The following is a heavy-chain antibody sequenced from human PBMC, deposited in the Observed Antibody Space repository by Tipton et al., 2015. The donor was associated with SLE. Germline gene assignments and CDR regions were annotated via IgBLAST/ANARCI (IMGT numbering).Heavy chain of an antibody. D-gene: IGHD6-19*01. CDR1: GGSISSEY. J-gene: IGHJ5*02. CDR2: LHPSGGT. Sequence: TLSLTCTVSGGSISSEYWSWLRQPAGKGLEWIGRLHPSGGTNYNPSLKSRVTMSLDTSKKQFSLKLTSVTAADTAVYYCARYNSPSWFDPWGQGTLVTVSS. CDR3: ARYNSPSWFDP. V-gene: IGHV4-4*07.